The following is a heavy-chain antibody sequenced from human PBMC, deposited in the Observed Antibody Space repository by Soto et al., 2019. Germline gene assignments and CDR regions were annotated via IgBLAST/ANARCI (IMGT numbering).Heavy chain of an antibody. CDR2: ISYDGSNK. CDR3: AKEWVYDTSGWSFDY. CDR1: GFTFSSYG. Sequence: QVQLVESGGGVVQPGRSLRLSCAASGFTFSSYGMHWVRQAPGKGLEWVAVISYDGSNKYYADSLKGRFTISRDNSKKTLYLQMNSRRAEDTAVYYCAKEWVYDTSGWSFDYWGQGTLVIVSS. V-gene: IGHV3-30*18. D-gene: IGHD3-22*01. J-gene: IGHJ4*02.